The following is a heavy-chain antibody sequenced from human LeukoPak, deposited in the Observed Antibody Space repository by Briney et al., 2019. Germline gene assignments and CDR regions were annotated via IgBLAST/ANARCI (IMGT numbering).Heavy chain of an antibody. Sequence: GGSLRLSCAASGFTFSSYEMNWVRQAPGKGLEWVSYISSSGSTIYYADSVKGRFTISRDNSKNTLYLQMSSLRAEDTAVYFCAKEAGAAGASWNIDFWGQGALVTVSS. V-gene: IGHV3-48*03. J-gene: IGHJ4*02. D-gene: IGHD1-1*01. CDR2: ISSSGSTI. CDR3: AKEAGAAGASWNIDF. CDR1: GFTFSSYE.